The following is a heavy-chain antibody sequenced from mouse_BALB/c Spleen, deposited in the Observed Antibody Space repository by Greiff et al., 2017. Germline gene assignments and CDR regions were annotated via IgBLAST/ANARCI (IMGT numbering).Heavy chain of an antibody. CDR1: GYTFSSYW. D-gene: IGHD2-4*01. CDR2: ILPGSGST. Sequence: VQLQQSGAELMKPGASVKISCKATGYTFSSYWIEWVKQRPGHGLEWIGEILPGSGSTNYNGKFKGKATFTADTSSNTAYMQLSSLTSEDSAVYYCARAYYDYDGDYYAMDYWGQGTSVTVSS. J-gene: IGHJ4*01. CDR3: ARAYYDYDGDYYAMDY. V-gene: IGHV1-9*01.